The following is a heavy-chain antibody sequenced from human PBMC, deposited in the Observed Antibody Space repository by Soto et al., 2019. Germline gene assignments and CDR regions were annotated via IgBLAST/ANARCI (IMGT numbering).Heavy chain of an antibody. CDR2: IYYSGST. CDR3: AIQGSGSYNAFDI. J-gene: IGHJ3*02. CDR1: GGSISSSSYY. D-gene: IGHD1-26*01. V-gene: IGHV4-39*01. Sequence: QLQLQESGPGLVKPSETLSLTCTVSGGSISSSSYYWGWIRQPPGKGLEWIGNIYYSGSTYYNPSLKSRFTISVNTSKNQFSLKLSSVTAADTAVYYCAIQGSGSYNAFDIWGQGTVVTVSS.